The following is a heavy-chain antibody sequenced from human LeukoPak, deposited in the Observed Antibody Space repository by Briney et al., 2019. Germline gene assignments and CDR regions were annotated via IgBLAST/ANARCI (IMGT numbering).Heavy chain of an antibody. CDR2: INHSGST. D-gene: IGHD3-10*01. J-gene: IGHJ5*02. Sequence: PSETLSLTCAVYGGSFSGYYWSWIRQPPGKGLEWIGEINHSGSTNYNPSLKSRVTISVDTSKNQFSLKLSSVTAADTAVYYCARHVSGSGSYYFDPWGQGTLVTVSS. CDR3: ARHVSGSGSYYFDP. V-gene: IGHV4-34*01. CDR1: GGSFSGYY.